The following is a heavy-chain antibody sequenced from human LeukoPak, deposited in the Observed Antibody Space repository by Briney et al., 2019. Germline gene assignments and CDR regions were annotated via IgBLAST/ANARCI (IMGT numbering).Heavy chain of an antibody. J-gene: IGHJ4*02. V-gene: IGHV3-23*01. CDR2: ITGSGGST. CDR3: ARVKKGATLDY. CDR1: GFTFSNYG. D-gene: IGHD1-26*01. Sequence: GGSLRLSCAASGFTFSNYGLSWVRQAPGKGLEWVSGITGSGGSTYYADSVKGRFTISRDNAKNSLYLQMNSLRAEDTAVYYCARVKKGATLDYWGQGTLVTVSS.